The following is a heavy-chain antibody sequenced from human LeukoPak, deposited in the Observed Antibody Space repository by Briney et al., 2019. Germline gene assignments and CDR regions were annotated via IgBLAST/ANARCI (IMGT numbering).Heavy chain of an antibody. V-gene: IGHV3-23*01. CDR3: AKIGVYSASPAF. CDR2: ITGAGSDT. CDR1: GFTFSSFA. Sequence: GGSLRLSCAASGFTFSSFAMHWVRQGPGKGLEWVSLITGAGSDTYYADSMKGRVTVSRDNSKNTLYLQMNSLRTEDTAVYYCAKIGVYSASPAFWGQGTLVTVSS. J-gene: IGHJ4*02. D-gene: IGHD2-2*01.